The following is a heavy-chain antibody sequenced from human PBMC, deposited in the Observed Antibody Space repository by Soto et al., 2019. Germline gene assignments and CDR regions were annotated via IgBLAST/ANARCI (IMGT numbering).Heavy chain of an antibody. J-gene: IGHJ6*02. CDR1: GGSFSGYY. D-gene: IGHD2-2*01. V-gene: IGHV4-34*01. CDR2: INHSGST. CDR3: AGLTSNIVVVPAAVKDYYYYGMDV. Sequence: SETLSLTCAVYGGSFSGYYWSWIRQPPGKGLEWIGEINHSGSTNYNPSLKSRVTISVDTSKNQFSLKLSSVTAADTAVYYCAGLTSNIVVVPAAVKDYYYYGMDVWGQGTTVTVS.